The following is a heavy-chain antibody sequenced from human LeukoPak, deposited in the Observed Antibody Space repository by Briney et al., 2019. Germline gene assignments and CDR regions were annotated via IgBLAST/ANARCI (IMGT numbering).Heavy chain of an antibody. CDR1: GFTFSSYA. CDR3: AIGHDYGDYLPGYY. V-gene: IGHV3-23*01. J-gene: IGHJ4*02. CDR2: ISGSGGGT. Sequence: GGSLRLSCAASGFTFSSYAMSWVRQAPGKGLEWVSAISGSGGGTYYADSVKGRFTISRDNSKNTLYVQMNSLRAEDTAVYYCAIGHDYGDYLPGYYWGQGTLVTVSS. D-gene: IGHD4-17*01.